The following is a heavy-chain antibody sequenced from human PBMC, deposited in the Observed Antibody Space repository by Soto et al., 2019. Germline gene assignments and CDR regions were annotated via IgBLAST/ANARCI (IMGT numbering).Heavy chain of an antibody. J-gene: IGHJ6*02. CDR2: ISDDGDST. CDR1: GFTFSDNA. V-gene: IGHV3-23*01. D-gene: IGHD2-2*01. CDR3: AKALSTAVNYGLDV. Sequence: EVQLLESGGGLVQPGGSLRLSCGASGFTFSDNAMTWVRQAPGKGLEWVSSISDDGDSTYYADSVKGRFAVSRDNSKNWLFWQMNSLVADDAAVYYYAKALSTAVNYGLDVWGQGTSVTVSS.